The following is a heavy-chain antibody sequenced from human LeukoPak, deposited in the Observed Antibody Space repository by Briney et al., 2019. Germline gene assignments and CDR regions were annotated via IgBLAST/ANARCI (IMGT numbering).Heavy chain of an antibody. D-gene: IGHD3-10*01. CDR2: ISGSGGST. Sequence: GGSLRLSCAASGFTFSSYAMSWVRQAPGKGLEWVSAISGSGGSTYYADSVKGRFTISRDNSKNTLYLQMNSLRAEDTAVYYCTTDRGFSTLDDWGQGALVTVSS. CDR1: GFTFSSYA. CDR3: TTDRGFSTLDD. J-gene: IGHJ4*02. V-gene: IGHV3-23*01.